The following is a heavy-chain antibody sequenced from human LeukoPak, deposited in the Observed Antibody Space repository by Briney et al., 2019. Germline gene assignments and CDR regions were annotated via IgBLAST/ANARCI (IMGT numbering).Heavy chain of an antibody. J-gene: IGHJ4*02. Sequence: SETLSLTCAVYGGSFSGYYWSWIRQPPGKGLEWIGEINHSGSTNYNPSLKSRVTKSVDTSKNQFSLKLSSVTAADTAVYYCARGKKYYYGSGSYNHFDYWGQGTLVTVSS. CDR2: INHSGST. D-gene: IGHD3-10*01. V-gene: IGHV4-34*01. CDR3: ARGKKYYYGSGSYNHFDY. CDR1: GGSFSGYY.